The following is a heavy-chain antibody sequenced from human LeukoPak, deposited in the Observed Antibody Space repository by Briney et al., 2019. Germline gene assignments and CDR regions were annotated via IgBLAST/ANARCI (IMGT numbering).Heavy chain of an antibody. CDR1: GYTFTTYG. CDR2: FSAYNGNT. CDR3: ARDPKYCGGDCYSDY. D-gene: IGHD2-21*02. J-gene: IGHJ4*02. V-gene: IGHV1-18*01. Sequence: ASVRVSCTASGYTFTTYGISWGREAPGQGVEWMGWFSAYNGNTNYAQKLQGRVTMTTDTSTSTAYMELRSLRSDDTAVYYCARDPKYCGGDCYSDYWGQGTLVTVSS.